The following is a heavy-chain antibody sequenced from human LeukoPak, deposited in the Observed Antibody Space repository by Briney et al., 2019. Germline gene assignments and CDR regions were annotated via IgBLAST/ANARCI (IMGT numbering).Heavy chain of an antibody. CDR2: INAYNGNT. V-gene: IGHV1-18*01. Sequence: ASVKVSCKASGYTFTSYGISWVRQAPGQGLEWMGWINAYNGNTNYAQKLQGRVTMTTDTSTSTAYMELRNLRSDDTAVYYCAGALNSPTGYWFDPWGQGTLVTVSS. J-gene: IGHJ5*02. CDR3: AGALNSPTGYWFDP. CDR1: GYTFTSYG. D-gene: IGHD2/OR15-2a*01.